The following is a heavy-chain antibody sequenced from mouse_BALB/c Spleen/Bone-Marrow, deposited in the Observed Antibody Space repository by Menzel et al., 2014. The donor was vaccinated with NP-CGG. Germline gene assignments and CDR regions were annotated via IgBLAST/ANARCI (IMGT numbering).Heavy chain of an antibody. CDR1: GYTFTDYE. D-gene: IGHD4-1*01. V-gene: IGHV1-15*01. Sequence: QVQLQQPGAELVRPGASVTLSCKASGYTFTDYEIHWEKQTPVHGLGWIGAIDPETGGNAYNQKFKGKATLTADKSSSTAYMELRSLTSEDSAVYYCTRNWDDCFDYWGQGTTLTVSS. J-gene: IGHJ2*01. CDR2: IDPETGGN. CDR3: TRNWDDCFDY.